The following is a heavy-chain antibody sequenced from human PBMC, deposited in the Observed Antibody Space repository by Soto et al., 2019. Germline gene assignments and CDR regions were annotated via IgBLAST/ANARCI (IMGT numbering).Heavy chain of an antibody. V-gene: IGHV3-15*07. CDR2: IKSKTDGGTT. Sequence: GGSLRLSCAASGFTFSNAWMNWVRQAPGKGLEWVGRIKSKTDGGTTDYAAPVKGRFTISRDDSKNTLYLQMNSLKIEDTGVYYCTTDSRTTLPEIRFDYWGHGTQVTVSS. J-gene: IGHJ4*01. D-gene: IGHD1-26*01. CDR3: TTDSRTTLPEIRFDY. CDR1: GFTFSNAW.